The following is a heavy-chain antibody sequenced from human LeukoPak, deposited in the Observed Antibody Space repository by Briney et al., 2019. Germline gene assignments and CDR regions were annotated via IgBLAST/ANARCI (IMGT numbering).Heavy chain of an antibody. V-gene: IGHV1-18*01. J-gene: IGHJ4*02. CDR1: GYTFTSYG. Sequence: GASVKVSCKASGYTFTSYGIGWVRQAPGQGLEWMGWISAYNGNTNYAQKLQGRVTMTTDTSTSTAYMELRSLRSDDTAVYYCARDAPYYYDSSGYYSVDYWGQGTLVTVSS. CDR2: ISAYNGNT. CDR3: ARDAPYYYDSSGYYSVDY. D-gene: IGHD3-22*01.